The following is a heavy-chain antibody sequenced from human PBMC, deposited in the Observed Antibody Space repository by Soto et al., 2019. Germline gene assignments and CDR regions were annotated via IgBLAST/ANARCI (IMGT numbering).Heavy chain of an antibody. Sequence: GESLKISCKGSGYSFTSYWIAWVRQVPGKGLELMGVIYPGDSDIRYSPSFQGQVTISADKSISTAYLQWSSLKASDTAMYYCARQLDSSGYYWAIWGQGTMVTVSS. V-gene: IGHV5-51*01. CDR3: ARQLDSSGYYWAI. D-gene: IGHD3-22*01. J-gene: IGHJ3*02. CDR2: IYPGDSDI. CDR1: GYSFTSYW.